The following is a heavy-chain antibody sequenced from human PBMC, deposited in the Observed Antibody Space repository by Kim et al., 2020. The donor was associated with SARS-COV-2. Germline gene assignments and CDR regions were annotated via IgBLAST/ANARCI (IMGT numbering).Heavy chain of an antibody. CDR3: AGGFGGKYLNWFDP. CDR2: ISFDGTNK. V-gene: IGHV3-30-3*01. Sequence: GGSLRLSCAASGFTFNIYAMHWVRQAPGKGLEWVAVISFDGTNKYYADSVKGRFTISRDNSKNTVYLQMDSLRAEDKAVYYCAGGFGGKYLNWFDPWGRGTLGTFSA. J-gene: IGHJ5*02. D-gene: IGHD3-16*01. CDR1: GFTFNIYA.